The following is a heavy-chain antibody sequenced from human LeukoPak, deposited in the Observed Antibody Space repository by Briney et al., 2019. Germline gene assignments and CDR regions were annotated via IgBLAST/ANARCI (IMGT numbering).Heavy chain of an antibody. CDR3: AKDRTVGASYWYFDL. D-gene: IGHD1-26*01. V-gene: IGHV3-30*18. Sequence: GGSLRLSCAASGFTFSRYGMHWVRQAPGKGLDWVAIMSYDGTNKYYADSVKGRFTISRDSSKNTLFLHMNTLRAEDTAIYYCAKDRTVGASYWYFDLWGRGTLVTVSS. CDR2: MSYDGTNK. CDR1: GFTFSRYG. J-gene: IGHJ2*01.